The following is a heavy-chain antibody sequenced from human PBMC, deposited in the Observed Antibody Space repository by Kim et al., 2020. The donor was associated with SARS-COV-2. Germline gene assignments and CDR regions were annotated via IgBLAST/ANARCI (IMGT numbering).Heavy chain of an antibody. V-gene: IGHV2-5*02. CDR3: AHLPGGGYETNWFDP. Sequence: SGPTLVKPTQTLTLTCTFSGFSLSTSGVGVGWIRQPPGKALEWLALIYWDDDKRYSPSLKSRLTITKDTSKNQVVLTMTNMDPVDTATYYCAHLPGGGYETNWFDPWGQGTLVTVSS. CDR1: GFSLSTSGVG. CDR2: IYWDDDK. D-gene: IGHD5-12*01. J-gene: IGHJ5*02.